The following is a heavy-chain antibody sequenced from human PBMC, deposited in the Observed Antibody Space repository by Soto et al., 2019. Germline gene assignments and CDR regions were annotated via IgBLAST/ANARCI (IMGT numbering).Heavy chain of an antibody. D-gene: IGHD2-15*01. J-gene: IGHJ6*02. CDR3: ARSQGGSSSLDIYYYYYYGMDV. CDR2: IIPIFGTA. V-gene: IGHV1-69*06. Sequence: SVKGSCKAPGGTFSSYASSWVRQAPRQGLEWMGGIIPIFGTAKYAQKFQGRVTITADKSTSTGYMELSSLRSEDTAVYYCARSQGGSSSLDIYYYYYYGMDVWGQGTTSTGSS. CDR1: GGTFSSYA.